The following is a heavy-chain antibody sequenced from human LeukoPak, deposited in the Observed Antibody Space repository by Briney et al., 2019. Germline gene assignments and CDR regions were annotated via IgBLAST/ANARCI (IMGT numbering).Heavy chain of an antibody. J-gene: IGHJ5*02. CDR2: INAGNGNI. CDR1: GYTFTTYA. Sequence: ASVKVSCKTSGYTFTTYAIHWVRQAPGQRLEWMGWINAGNGNIKYSQKFQGRVTITRDTSASTAYMELSSLRSEDTAVYYCVRGAPIRVTGAATFDPWGQGTLVTVSS. CDR3: VRGAPIRVTGAATFDP. V-gene: IGHV1-3*01. D-gene: IGHD6-19*01.